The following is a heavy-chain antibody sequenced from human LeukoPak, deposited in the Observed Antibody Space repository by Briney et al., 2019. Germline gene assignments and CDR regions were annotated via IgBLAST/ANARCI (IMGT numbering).Heavy chain of an antibody. CDR2: FDPEDGET. CDR3: AREPYCSSTSCYEGTYPDYYYYGMDV. J-gene: IGHJ6*02. V-gene: IGHV1-24*01. D-gene: IGHD2-2*01. CDR1: GYTLTELS. Sequence: ASVKVSCKVSGYTLTELSMHWVRQAPGKGLEWLGGFDPEDGETIYAQKFQGRVTMTEDTSTDTAYMELSSLRSDDTAVYYCAREPYCSSTSCYEGTYPDYYYYGMDVWGQGTTVTVSS.